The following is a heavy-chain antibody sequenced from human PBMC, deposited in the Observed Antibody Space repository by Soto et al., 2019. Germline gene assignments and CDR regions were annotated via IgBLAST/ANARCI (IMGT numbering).Heavy chain of an antibody. D-gene: IGHD5-12*01. CDR2: INWNSGSI. CDR3: AKDMRDVNIVGKLRYFDS. Sequence: EVQLVESGGGLAQPGRSLRLSCAASGFTFDDYAMHWVRQAPGKGLAWVSGINWNSGSIGYADSVKGRFTISRDNAKNSLYLQMNSLRAEDSALYYCAKDMRDVNIVGKLRYFDSWGQGTLVTVSS. V-gene: IGHV3-9*01. J-gene: IGHJ4*02. CDR1: GFTFDDYA.